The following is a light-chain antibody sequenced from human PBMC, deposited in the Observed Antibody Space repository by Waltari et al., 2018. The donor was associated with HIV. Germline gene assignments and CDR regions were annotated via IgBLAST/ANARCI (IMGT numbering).Light chain of an antibody. V-gene: IGLV1-44*01. Sequence: QSVLHQSPSASGTPGQRVIISCSGSSSNIGSNTVTWYQQFPGTAPKLLIYSYGQRPSGVPERFSGSKSADSASLAISGVGSEDEAEYYCATWDDSLNAWVFGGGTKLTVL. CDR3: ATWDDSLNAWV. J-gene: IGLJ3*02. CDR2: SYG. CDR1: SSNIGSNT.